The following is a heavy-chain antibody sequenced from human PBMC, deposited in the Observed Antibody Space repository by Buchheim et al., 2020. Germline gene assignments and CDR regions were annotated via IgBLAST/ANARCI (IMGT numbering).Heavy chain of an antibody. CDR3: ARVGYNWNSDSYYYYMDV. J-gene: IGHJ6*03. V-gene: IGHV4-59*01. CDR2: IYSSGST. CDR1: GGSISSYY. D-gene: IGHD1-7*01. Sequence: QVQLQESGPGLVKPSETLSLTCTVSGGSISSYYWSWIRQPPGKGLEWIGYIYSSGSTNYNPSLKIRVTLSVDTSKNQFSLKLSSVTAADTAVYYCARVGYNWNSDSYYYYMDVWGKGTT.